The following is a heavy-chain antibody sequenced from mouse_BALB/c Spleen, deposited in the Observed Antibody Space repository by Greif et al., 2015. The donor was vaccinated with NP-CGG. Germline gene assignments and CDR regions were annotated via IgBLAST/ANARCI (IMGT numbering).Heavy chain of an antibody. V-gene: IGHV6-6*02. CDR1: GFTFSNYW. CDR3: TRGSNWGYFDY. J-gene: IGHJ2*01. CDR2: IRLKSNNYAT. D-gene: IGHD4-1*02. Sequence: EVKLMDSGGGLVQPGGSMKLSCVASGFTFSNYWMNWVRQSPEKGLEWVAEIRLKSNNYATHYAESVKGRFTISRDDSKSSVYLQMNNLRAEDTGIYYCTRGSNWGYFDYWGQGTTLTVSS.